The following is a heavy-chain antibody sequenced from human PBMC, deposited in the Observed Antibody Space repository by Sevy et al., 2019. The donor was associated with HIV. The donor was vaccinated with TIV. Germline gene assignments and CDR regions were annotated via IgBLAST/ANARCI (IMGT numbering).Heavy chain of an antibody. J-gene: IGHJ4*02. CDR1: GGSFSGYY. CDR2: INHSGST. V-gene: IGHV4-34*01. D-gene: IGHD6-19*01. CDR3: ARYRVAGNFDY. Sequence: SETLSLTCAVYGGSFSGYYWNWIRQPLGKGLEWIGEINHSGSTNYNPSLKSRVTISVDTSKNQFSLKLSSVTAADTAVYYCARYRVAGNFDYWGQGTLVTVSS.